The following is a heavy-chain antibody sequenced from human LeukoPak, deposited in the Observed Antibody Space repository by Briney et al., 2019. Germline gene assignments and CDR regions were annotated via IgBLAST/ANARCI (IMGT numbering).Heavy chain of an antibody. CDR2: IKKDGSEK. CDR1: GFTLSGYW. Sequence: GGSLRLSCAASGFTLSGYWMSWVRQAPGKGLEWVANIKKDGSEKYNVDSVKGRFTISRDNAINSLYLQMNSLRAEDTAVYYCARESKGRSKIDYWGQGTLVTVSS. J-gene: IGHJ4*02. CDR3: ARESKGRSKIDY. D-gene: IGHD4-17*01. V-gene: IGHV3-7*01.